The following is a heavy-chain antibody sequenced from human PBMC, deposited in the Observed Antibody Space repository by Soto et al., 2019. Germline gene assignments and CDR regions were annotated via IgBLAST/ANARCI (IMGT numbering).Heavy chain of an antibody. CDR3: ARDEYNHGRNWPNP. J-gene: IGHJ5*02. V-gene: IGHV1-18*01. D-gene: IGHD1-20*01. CDR2: ISTYNGNT. Sequence: ASVKVSCKASGYSFSNSGFSWMRQAPGQGLEWMGWISTYNGNTNYAQKFQGRLSMTRDTSTTTAFMELTTLRSDDTAVYYCARDEYNHGRNWPNPWGQGTLVTVSS. CDR1: GYSFSNSG.